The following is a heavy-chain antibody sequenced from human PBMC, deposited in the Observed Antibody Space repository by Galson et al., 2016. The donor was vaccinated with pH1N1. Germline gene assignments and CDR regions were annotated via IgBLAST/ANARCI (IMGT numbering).Heavy chain of an antibody. CDR3: ARDGGDYGGAGQYKYFDT. CDR2: IYHNGGT. CDR1: GGSISSRNW. Sequence: ETLSLTCAVSGGSISSRNWWSWVRQPPGQGLEWIGEIYHNGGTNYNPSLKSRVTISLDKSKNHFSLNLASVTAADTAVYYCARDGGDYGGAGQYKYFDTWGQGTLVTVSS. D-gene: IGHD4-23*01. J-gene: IGHJ5*02. V-gene: IGHV4-4*02.